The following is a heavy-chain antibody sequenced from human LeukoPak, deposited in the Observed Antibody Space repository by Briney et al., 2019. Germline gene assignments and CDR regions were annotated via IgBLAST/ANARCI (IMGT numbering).Heavy chain of an antibody. D-gene: IGHD5-18*01. J-gene: IGHJ3*02. Sequence: PSETLSLTCAVYGGSFSGYYWSWIRQPPGKGLEWIGEINHSGSTNYNPSLKSRVTISVDTSKNQFSLKLSPVTAADTAVYYCARGVYGYNIWGQGTMVTVSS. CDR2: INHSGST. CDR3: ARGVYGYNI. CDR1: GGSFSGYY. V-gene: IGHV4-34*01.